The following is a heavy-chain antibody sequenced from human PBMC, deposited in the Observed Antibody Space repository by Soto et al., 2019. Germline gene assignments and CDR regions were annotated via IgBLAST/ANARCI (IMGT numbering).Heavy chain of an antibody. V-gene: IGHV1-18*01. CDR3: ARVRVYRDGYNSYFDY. Sequence: AAVKVSCKASGYTFTSYGISWVRQAPGQGLEWMGWISAYNGNTNYAQKLQGRVTMTTDTSTSTAYMELRSLRSDNTAVYYCARVRVYRDGYNSYFDYWGQGTLVTSPQ. D-gene: IGHD5-12*01. CDR2: ISAYNGNT. J-gene: IGHJ4*02. CDR1: GYTFTSYG.